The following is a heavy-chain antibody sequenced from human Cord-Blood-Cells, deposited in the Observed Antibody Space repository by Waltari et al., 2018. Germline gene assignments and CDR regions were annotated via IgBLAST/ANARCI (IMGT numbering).Heavy chain of an antibody. CDR3: ARSSSLDFDY. D-gene: IGHD6-6*01. CDR2: INAGNGNT. J-gene: IGHJ4*02. V-gene: IGHV1-3*01. CDR1: GYTFPTYA. Sequence: QVQLVQSGAEGKKPGASVKVSCQASGYTFPTYAMHWVRQAPGQSLEWMGWINAGNGNTKYSQKFQGRVTITRDTSASTAYMELSSLRSEDTAVYYCARSSSLDFDYWGQGTLVTVSS.